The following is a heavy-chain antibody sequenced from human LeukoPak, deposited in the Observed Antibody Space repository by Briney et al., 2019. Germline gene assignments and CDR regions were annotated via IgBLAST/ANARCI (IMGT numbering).Heavy chain of an antibody. CDR3: ARDNGYCSSTSCLRDY. D-gene: IGHD2-2*01. CDR2: IDPKSGAT. J-gene: IGHJ4*02. Sequence: ASVKVSCKASGYTFTGYYMHWVRQAPGQGLEWMAWIDPKSGATNYAQKFQGRVTMTRDTSISTAYMELSRLRSDDTAVYYCARDNGYCSSTSCLRDYWGQGTLVTVSS. CDR1: GYTFTGYY. V-gene: IGHV1-2*02.